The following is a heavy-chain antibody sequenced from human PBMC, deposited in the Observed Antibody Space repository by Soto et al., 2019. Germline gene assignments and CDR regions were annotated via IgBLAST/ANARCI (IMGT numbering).Heavy chain of an antibody. V-gene: IGHV3-30-3*01. CDR1: GFTFSSYA. CDR2: ISYDGSNK. Sequence: QVQLVESGGGVVQPGRSLRLSCAASGFTFSSYAMHWVRQAPGKGLEWVADISYDGSNKYYADSVKGRFTISRDNSKNTLYLQMNSLRAEDTAVYYCARDSSSGRNYYYGMDVWGQGTTVTVSS. CDR3: ARDSSSGRNYYYGMDV. D-gene: IGHD6-6*01. J-gene: IGHJ6*02.